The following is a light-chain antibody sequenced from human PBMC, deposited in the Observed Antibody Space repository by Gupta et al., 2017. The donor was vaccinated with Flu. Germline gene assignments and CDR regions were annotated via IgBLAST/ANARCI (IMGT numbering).Light chain of an antibody. Sequence: QSALTQPASVSGSPGQPITISCTGTTSNVGSYNLVSWYQQHPGKAPKVMIYEGSKRPSGVSNRFSGSKSGNTASLTISGLQAEDEADYYCCSYAGSRTYVFGTGTKVTVL. V-gene: IGLV2-23*01. J-gene: IGLJ1*01. CDR1: TSNVGSYNL. CDR2: EGS. CDR3: CSYAGSRTYV.